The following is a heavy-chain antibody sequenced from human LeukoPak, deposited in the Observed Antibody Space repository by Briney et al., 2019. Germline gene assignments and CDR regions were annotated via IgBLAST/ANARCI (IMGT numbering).Heavy chain of an antibody. D-gene: IGHD3-22*01. CDR3: ARGFDSSGYYSDYFDY. J-gene: IGHJ4*02. Sequence: PSETLSLTCAVYGGSFNGYYWSWIRQPPGKGLEWIGEINHSGSTNYNPSLKSRVTISVDTSKNQSSLKLSSVTAADTAVYYCARGFDSSGYYSDYFDYWGQGTLVTVSS. V-gene: IGHV4-34*01. CDR2: INHSGST. CDR1: GGSFNGYY.